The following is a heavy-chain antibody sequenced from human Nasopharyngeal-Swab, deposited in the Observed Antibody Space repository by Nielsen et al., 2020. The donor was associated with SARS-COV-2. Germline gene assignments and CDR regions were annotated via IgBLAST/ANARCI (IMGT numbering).Heavy chain of an antibody. V-gene: IGHV3-11*01. Sequence: WIRQPPGKGLEWISYISGSGSTIYYADSVKGRFTISRDNAKNSLYLQMNSLRAEDTAVYYCARDKTYYPDYWGQGTLVTVSS. CDR3: ARDKTYYPDY. CDR2: ISGSGSTI. D-gene: IGHD3-16*01. J-gene: IGHJ4*02.